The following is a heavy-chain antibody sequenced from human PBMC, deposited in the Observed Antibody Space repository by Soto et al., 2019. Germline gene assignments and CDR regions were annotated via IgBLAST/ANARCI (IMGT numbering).Heavy chain of an antibody. J-gene: IGHJ5*02. CDR2: SDPSDSYT. Sequence: ESLKISCKGSGYSFTSYWISRVRQMPGKGLEWMGRSDPSDSYTNYSPSFQGHVTISADKSISTAYLQWSSLKASDTAMYYCAISSTRLLGTEGNWIDAWCQGTLVA. D-gene: IGHD2-15*01. CDR3: AISSTRLLGTEGNWIDA. CDR1: GYSFTSYW. V-gene: IGHV5-10-1*01.